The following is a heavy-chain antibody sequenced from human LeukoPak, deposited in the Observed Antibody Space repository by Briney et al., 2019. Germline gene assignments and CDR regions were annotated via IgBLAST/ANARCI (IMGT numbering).Heavy chain of an antibody. CDR1: GGSISSGGYY. CDR3: ARGLTPYSNLVVGY. D-gene: IGHD4-11*01. Sequence: SETLSLTCTVSGGSISSGGYYWSWIRQHPGKGLEWIGYIYYSGSTYYNPSLKSRVTISVDTSKKQFSLKMSSVTAADTAVYYCARGLTPYSNLVVGYWGQGTLVTVSS. J-gene: IGHJ4*02. CDR2: IYYSGST. V-gene: IGHV4-31*03.